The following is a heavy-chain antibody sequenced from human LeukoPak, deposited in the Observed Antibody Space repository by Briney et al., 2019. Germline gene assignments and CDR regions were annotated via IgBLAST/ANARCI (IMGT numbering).Heavy chain of an antibody. Sequence: GGSLRLSCAASGVIFSSYAMSWVRQAPGRGPEWVSVISGSGGSRYYADSVKGRFTISRDNSKNTLYLQMNSLRAEDTAVYYCAKDHPLVAGTLDYWGQGTLVTVSS. V-gene: IGHV3-23*01. CDR3: AKDHPLVAGTLDY. J-gene: IGHJ4*02. CDR1: GVIFSSYA. D-gene: IGHD6-19*01. CDR2: ISGSGGSR.